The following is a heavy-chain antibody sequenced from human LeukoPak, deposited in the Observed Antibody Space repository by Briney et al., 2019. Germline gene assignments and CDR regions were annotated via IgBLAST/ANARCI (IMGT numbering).Heavy chain of an antibody. CDR1: GYTFTSYA. J-gene: IGHJ4*02. D-gene: IGHD1-26*01. CDR2: INTNTGNP. V-gene: IGHV7-4-1*02. CDR3: ARGRRILVGDTNAGDFFDY. Sequence: GASVKVSCKASGYTFTSYAMNWVRQAPGQGLEWMGWINTNTGNPTYAQGFTGRFVFSLDTSVSTAYLQISSLKAEDTAVYYCARGRRILVGDTNAGDFFDYWGQGTLVTVSS.